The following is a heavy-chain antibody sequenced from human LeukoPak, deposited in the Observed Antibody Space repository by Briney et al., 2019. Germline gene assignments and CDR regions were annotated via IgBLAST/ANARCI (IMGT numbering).Heavy chain of an antibody. V-gene: IGHV3-11*01. J-gene: IGHJ3*02. CDR1: GFTFSDYY. D-gene: IGHD2-15*01. Sequence: GGSLRLSCAASGFTFSDYYMSWIRQAPGKGLEWVSYISSSGSTIYYADSVKGRSTISRDNAKNSLYLQMNSLRAEDTAVYYCAREDVVNRVVVAASNAFDIWGQGTMVTVSS. CDR2: ISSSGSTI. CDR3: AREDVVNRVVVAASNAFDI.